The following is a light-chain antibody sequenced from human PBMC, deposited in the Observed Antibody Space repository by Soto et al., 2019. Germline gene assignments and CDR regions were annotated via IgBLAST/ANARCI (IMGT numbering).Light chain of an antibody. CDR3: QQYNSWPWT. V-gene: IGKV3-15*01. Sequence: EIVMTQSPATLSVSPGERATLSCRASHSVSSNLAWYQHKPGQAPRLLIYGASTRATGIPARFSGSGSGTEFTLTISSLQSEDFAVYYCQQYNSWPWTFGQGTKVEIQ. J-gene: IGKJ1*01. CDR1: HSVSSN. CDR2: GAS.